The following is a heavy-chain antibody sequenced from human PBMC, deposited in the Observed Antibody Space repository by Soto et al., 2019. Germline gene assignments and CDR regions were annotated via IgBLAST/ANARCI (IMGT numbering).Heavy chain of an antibody. J-gene: IGHJ5*02. V-gene: IGHV4-31*03. CDR1: GAPIRRGGFS. D-gene: IGHD3-10*01. CDR3: ARGPISTPRGVTQVDP. CDR2: IYNSGTT. Sequence: QVRLQESGPGLVRPSQTLSLTCNVSGAPIRRGGFSWSWIRQHPRKGPEWIGYIYNSGTTFYNPSLGSRVTLSLEVAKHHVSLELRSVTVVDTAVYYWARGPISTPRGVTQVDPWGQGTQVTVSS.